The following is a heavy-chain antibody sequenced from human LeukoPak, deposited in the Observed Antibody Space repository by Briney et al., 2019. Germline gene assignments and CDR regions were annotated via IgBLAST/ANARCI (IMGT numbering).Heavy chain of an antibody. CDR2: IYYSGRT. Sequence: RASETLSLTCSVSGDSISSGGYYWGWIRQPPGKGLEWIGSIYYSGRTSHNPSLKSRVTISVDTSKNQFSLNLTSVTAADTAVYYCAREGAIKEYCGGDCYPDYWGQGTLVTVSS. D-gene: IGHD2-21*02. J-gene: IGHJ4*02. CDR3: AREGAIKEYCGGDCYPDY. V-gene: IGHV4-39*07. CDR1: GDSISSGGYY.